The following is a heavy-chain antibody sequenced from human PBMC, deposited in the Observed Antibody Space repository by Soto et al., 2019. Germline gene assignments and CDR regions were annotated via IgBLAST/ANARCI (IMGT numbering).Heavy chain of an antibody. D-gene: IGHD3-3*01. CDR2: IIPDSGAT. CDR1: GYTFTAYY. Sequence: QVQLLQSGTEVKKPGASVKVSCKASGYTFTAYYIHWVRQAPGQGLEWMGWIIPDSGATKYTQKLQGGVTMTSGASINTAFLGVSRLRFDDTAVYFCARGDRISRFGVRNWLDPWGQGTLVTVSS. J-gene: IGHJ5*02. V-gene: IGHV1-2*02. CDR3: ARGDRISRFGVRNWLDP.